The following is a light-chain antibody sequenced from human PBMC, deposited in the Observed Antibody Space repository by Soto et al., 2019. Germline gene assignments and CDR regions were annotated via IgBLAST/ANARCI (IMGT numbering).Light chain of an antibody. V-gene: IGLV1-47*01. J-gene: IGLJ2*01. CDR1: SSNIGSNY. CDR2: RNN. Sequence: LTQPPSASGTPGQRVTISCSGSSSNIGSNYVYWYQQLPGTAPKLLIYRNNQRPSGVPDRFSGSKSGTSASLAISGLRSEDEADYYCAAWDDSLSGLVFGGGTKLT. CDR3: AAWDDSLSGLV.